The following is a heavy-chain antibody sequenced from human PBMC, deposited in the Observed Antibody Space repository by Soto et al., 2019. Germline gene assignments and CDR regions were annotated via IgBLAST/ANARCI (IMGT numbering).Heavy chain of an antibody. CDR1: GYTFTSYD. D-gene: IGHD6-19*01. CDR2: MNPNSGNT. V-gene: IGHV1-8*01. Sequence: QVQLVQSGAEVKKPGASVKVSCKASGYTFTSYDINWVRKATGQGLEWMGWMNPNSGNTGYAQKFQGRVTMTRNTSISTAYRELSSLRSEDTAVYYGARGKGGLGLEVYYYGMDVWGQGTTVTVSS. CDR3: ARGKGGLGLEVYYYGMDV. J-gene: IGHJ6*02.